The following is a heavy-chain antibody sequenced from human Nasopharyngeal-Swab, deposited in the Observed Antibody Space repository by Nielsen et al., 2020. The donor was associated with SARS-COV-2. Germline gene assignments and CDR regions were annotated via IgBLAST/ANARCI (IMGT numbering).Heavy chain of an antibody. D-gene: IGHD3-10*01. J-gene: IGHJ6*02. CDR1: DGSFSGYY. Sequence: SETLSLTCAVYDGSFSGYYWTWIRQPPGKGLEWIGEINHSGSTNYSPSLKSRVTISVDTSKNQFSLKVSSVTAADTAVYYCARNHYYGSGSYYPLYYYYYGIDVWGQGTTVTVSS. CDR2: INHSGST. V-gene: IGHV4-34*01. CDR3: ARNHYYGSGSYYPLYYYYYGIDV.